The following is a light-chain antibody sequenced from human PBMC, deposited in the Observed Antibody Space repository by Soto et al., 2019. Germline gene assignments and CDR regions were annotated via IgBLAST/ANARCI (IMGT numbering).Light chain of an antibody. CDR1: SSDVGAYNL. V-gene: IGLV2-14*02. Sequence: QSVLTQPASVSGSPGQSITVSCTGTSSDVGAYNLVSWYQQHPGKAPRLIIYEGTKRPSGISHRFSGSKSDNTASLTISGLRAEDEADYYCTSFTTTNIWVFGGGTKLTVL. CDR3: TSFTTTNIWV. J-gene: IGLJ3*02. CDR2: EGT.